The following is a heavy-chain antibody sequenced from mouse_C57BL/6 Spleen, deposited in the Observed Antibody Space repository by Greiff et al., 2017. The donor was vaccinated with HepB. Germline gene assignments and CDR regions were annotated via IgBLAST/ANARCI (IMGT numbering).Heavy chain of an antibody. CDR1: GYTFTDHT. J-gene: IGHJ4*01. CDR2: IYPRDGST. D-gene: IGHD2-12*01. Sequence: QVQLKESDAELVKPGASVKISCKVSGYTFTDHTIHWMKQRPEQGLEWIGYIYPRDGSTKYNEKFKGKATLTADKSSSTAYMQLNSLTSEDSAVYFCARKSYDGEGGDAMDYWGQGTSVTVSS. CDR3: ARKSYDGEGGDAMDY. V-gene: IGHV1-78*01.